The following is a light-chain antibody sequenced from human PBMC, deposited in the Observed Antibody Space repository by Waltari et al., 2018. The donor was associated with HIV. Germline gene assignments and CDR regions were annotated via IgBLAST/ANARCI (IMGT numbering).Light chain of an antibody. CDR3: MQATQFPFT. J-gene: IGKJ2*01. Sequence: DIVMTQTPLSSPVTLGQPASISCRSSQSLLHSDGNTYWSWLQQRRGQPPRLLIYKIYMQCSGVSKSSSSSGAATDFTLNSSRVEAEDVRVYFCMQATQFPFTFGQGTKLELK. CDR2: KIY. CDR1: QSLLHSDGNTY. V-gene: IGKV2-24*01.